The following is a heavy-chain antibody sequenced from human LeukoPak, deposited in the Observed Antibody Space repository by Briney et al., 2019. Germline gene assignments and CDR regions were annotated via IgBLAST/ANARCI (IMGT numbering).Heavy chain of an antibody. CDR3: ARGVGATHPFDI. CDR2: IYHSGST. CDR1: GGSFSGYY. Sequence: SETLSLTCAVYGGSFSGYYWSWIRQPPGKGLEWIGEIYHSGSTNYNPSLKSRVTISVDKSKNQFSLKLSSVTAADTAVYYCARGVGATHPFDIWGQGTMVTVSS. J-gene: IGHJ3*02. V-gene: IGHV4-34*01. D-gene: IGHD1-26*01.